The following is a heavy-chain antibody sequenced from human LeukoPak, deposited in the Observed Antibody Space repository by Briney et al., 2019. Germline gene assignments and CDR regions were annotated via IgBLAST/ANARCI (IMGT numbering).Heavy chain of an antibody. D-gene: IGHD4-11*01. V-gene: IGHV3-7*01. Sequence: GGSLRLSCAASGFTFSSYWMSWVRQAPGKGLEWVANIKQDGSEKYYVDSVKGRFTISRDNAKNSLYLQMNSLRAEDTAVYYCTRDGRLGRGLHYFDYWGQGTLVTVSS. J-gene: IGHJ4*02. CDR1: GFTFSSYW. CDR3: TRDGRLGRGLHYFDY. CDR2: IKQDGSEK.